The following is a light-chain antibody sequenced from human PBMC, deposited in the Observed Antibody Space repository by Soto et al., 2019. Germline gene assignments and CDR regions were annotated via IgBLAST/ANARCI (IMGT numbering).Light chain of an antibody. CDR1: QSVSYN. V-gene: IGKV3-15*01. Sequence: ELVMTQSPATLSASPGERDTLFCRASQSVSYNLAWYQQKPGQAPRLLIYGASTRATGVPDRFSGSGFGTELTLTISSLQSEDFAVYFCQQYNYWPRTFGQGTKVDIK. CDR3: QQYNYWPRT. J-gene: IGKJ1*01. CDR2: GAS.